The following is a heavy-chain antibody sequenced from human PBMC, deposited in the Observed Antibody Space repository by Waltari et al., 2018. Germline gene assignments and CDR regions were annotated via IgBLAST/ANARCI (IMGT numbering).Heavy chain of an antibody. V-gene: IGHV4-34*01. CDR3: ARGEGFYGDYANWFDP. CDR2: INHSGST. Sequence: QVQLQQWGAGLLKPSETLSLTCAVYGGSFSGYYWSWIRHPPGKGLEWIGEINHSGSTNYNPDLKSRVTISVDTSKNQFSLKLSSVTAADTAVYYCARGEGFYGDYANWFDPWGQGTLVTVSS. CDR1: GGSFSGYY. D-gene: IGHD4-17*01. J-gene: IGHJ5*02.